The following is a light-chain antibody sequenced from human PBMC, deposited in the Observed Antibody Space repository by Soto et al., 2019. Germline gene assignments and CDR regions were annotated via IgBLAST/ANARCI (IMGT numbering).Light chain of an antibody. CDR1: ISDVCGYTY. CDR2: EVN. J-gene: IGLJ1*01. Sequence: QSALTNPASVSVSPIQSITISGTGAISDVCGYTYVSWYQQHPGKAPKLIIYEVNNRPSGVSHRFSGSTSGSTASLTISGLQAEDEAEYYCCSYVGATTYVFGSGTKVTV. V-gene: IGLV2-14*01. CDR3: CSYVGATTYV.